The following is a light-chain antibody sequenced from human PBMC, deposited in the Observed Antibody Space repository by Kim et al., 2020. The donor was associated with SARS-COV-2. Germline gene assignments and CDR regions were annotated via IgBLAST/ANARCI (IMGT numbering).Light chain of an antibody. CDR1: QDISNF. V-gene: IGKV1-33*01. Sequence: ASVGDRVTITCQASQDISNFLNWYQQKPGKAPKLLIYDASNLETGVPSRFSGSGSGTDFSFTISSLQPEDIATYYCQQNDNLPITFGQGTRLEIK. J-gene: IGKJ5*01. CDR2: DAS. CDR3: QQNDNLPIT.